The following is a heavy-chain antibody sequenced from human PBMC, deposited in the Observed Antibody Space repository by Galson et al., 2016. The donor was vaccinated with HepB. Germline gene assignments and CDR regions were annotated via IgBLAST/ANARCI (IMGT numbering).Heavy chain of an antibody. D-gene: IGHD3-16*01. CDR2: ISNDGNSV. V-gene: IGHV3-30*18. Sequence: SLRLSCAVSGFTFSSYAMHWVRRAPGMGLEWVSFISNDGNSVHYGDSVKGRFTVSRDNSNNTLFLQMSSLRPEDSAVYFCAKNPSSTALINLEQWGQGTPVTVSS. J-gene: IGHJ4*02. CDR1: GFTFSSYA. CDR3: AKNPSSTALINLEQ.